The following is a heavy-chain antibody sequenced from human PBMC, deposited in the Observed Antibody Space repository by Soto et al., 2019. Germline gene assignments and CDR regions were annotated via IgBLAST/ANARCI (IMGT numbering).Heavy chain of an antibody. CDR3: AKSPDYDFWSGYYTEYFQH. D-gene: IGHD3-3*01. J-gene: IGHJ1*01. Sequence: GWSLRLSCAASGFTFSSYAMSWVRQAPGKGLEWVSAISGSGGSTYYADSVKGRFTISRDNSKNTLYLQMNSLRAEDTAVYYCAKSPDYDFWSGYYTEYFQHWGQGTLVTVSS. CDR2: ISGSGGST. V-gene: IGHV3-23*01. CDR1: GFTFSSYA.